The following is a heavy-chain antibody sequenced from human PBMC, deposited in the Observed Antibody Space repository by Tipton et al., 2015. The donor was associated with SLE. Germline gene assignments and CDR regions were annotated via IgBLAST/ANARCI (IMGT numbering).Heavy chain of an antibody. D-gene: IGHD2-2*01. V-gene: IGHV1-18*01. J-gene: IGHJ6*02. CDR1: GYTFTSYG. CDR3: ARRGDIVVVPAAMRGMDV. CDR2: ISAYNGNT. Sequence: QLVQSGAEVKKPGASVKVSCKASGYTFTSYGISWVRQAPGQGLEWMGWISAYNGNTNYAQKRQGRVTMTTDTSTSTAYMELRSLRSDDTAVYYCARRGDIVVVPAAMRGMDVWRQGTTVTVSS.